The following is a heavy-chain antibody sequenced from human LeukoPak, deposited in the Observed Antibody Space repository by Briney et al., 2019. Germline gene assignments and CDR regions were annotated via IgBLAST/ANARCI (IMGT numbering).Heavy chain of an antibody. Sequence: NSSETLSLTCTVSGGSISSGSYCWSWIRQPAGKGLEWIGHIYSSGRTNYSPSLKSRVTMSVDTSTNQISLNLSSVTAADTAVYYCARVVGSVNSIRFDPWGQGTLVTVSS. CDR1: GGSISSGSYC. D-gene: IGHD1-26*01. J-gene: IGHJ5*02. CDR2: IYSSGRT. V-gene: IGHV4-61*09. CDR3: ARVVGSVNSIRFDP.